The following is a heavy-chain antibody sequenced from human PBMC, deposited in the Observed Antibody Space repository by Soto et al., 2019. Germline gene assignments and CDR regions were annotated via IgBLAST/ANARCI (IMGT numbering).Heavy chain of an antibody. CDR1: GDSFSSYA. J-gene: IGHJ4*02. Sequence: QVRLVQAGAELQKPGSSVRVSCKISGDSFSSYAISWVRQAPGEGLEWVGGIIPIFETANYAQKFKGRVTITAVESTTTAFMEVTSLRPEDTAIFYCAASDSSSWQHDYWGQGTLITV. V-gene: IGHV1-69*01. CDR2: IIPIFETA. D-gene: IGHD6-13*01. CDR3: AASDSSSWQHDY.